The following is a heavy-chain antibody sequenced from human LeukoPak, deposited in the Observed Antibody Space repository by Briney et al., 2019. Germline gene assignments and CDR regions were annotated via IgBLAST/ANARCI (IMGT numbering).Heavy chain of an antibody. Sequence: GGSLRLSCAASGFTFSSYAMSWVRQAPGKGLEWVSAISGSGGSTYYADSVKGRFTISRDNSKNTLYLQMNSLRAEDTAVYYCAKSAVNSYVWSREGMDVWGKGTTVTVSS. J-gene: IGHJ6*04. V-gene: IGHV3-23*01. CDR2: ISGSGGST. D-gene: IGHD3-16*01. CDR1: GFTFSSYA. CDR3: AKSAVNSYVWSREGMDV.